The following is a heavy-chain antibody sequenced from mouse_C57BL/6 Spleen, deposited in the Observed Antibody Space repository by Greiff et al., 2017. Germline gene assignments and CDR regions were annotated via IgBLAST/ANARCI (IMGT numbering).Heavy chain of an antibody. CDR3: ARPGTEYYCDY. D-gene: IGHD4-1*01. Sequence: QVQLQQPGAELVRPGSSVKLSCKASGYTFTSYWMDWVKQRPGQGLEWIGNIYPSDSETHYNQKFKDKATLTVDKSSSTAYMQLSSLTSEDSAVYYSARPGTEYYCDYWGQGTTPTVSS. V-gene: IGHV1-61*01. J-gene: IGHJ2*01. CDR1: GYTFTSYW. CDR2: IYPSDSET.